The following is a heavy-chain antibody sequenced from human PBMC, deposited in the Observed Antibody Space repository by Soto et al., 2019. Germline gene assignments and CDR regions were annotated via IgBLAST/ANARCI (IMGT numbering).Heavy chain of an antibody. V-gene: IGHV3-23*01. CDR2: ISGSSDST. D-gene: IGHD1-26*01. J-gene: IGHJ4*02. CDR3: ATRGSGSDYHY. CDR1: GFTFSSYA. Sequence: EVQLLESGGGLVQPGGSLRFSCAASGFTFSSYAMNWVRQATGKWLEWVSVISGSSDSTYYADSVKGRFTIARDNSKTPLYLQMNSLRAEDTAIYYCATRGSGSDYHYWGQGTLVTVSS.